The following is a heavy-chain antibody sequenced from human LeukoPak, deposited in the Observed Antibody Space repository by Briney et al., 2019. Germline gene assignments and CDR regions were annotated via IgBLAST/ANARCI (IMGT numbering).Heavy chain of an antibody. J-gene: IGHJ4*02. CDR2: IQQDGSEK. CDR1: GFTFSSYW. CDR3: ARNPPRYFN. Sequence: GGSLRLSCAASGFTFSSYWMIWVRQAPGKGLEWVANIQQDGSEKYYVDSVKGRFTISRDNAKNSLYLQMNSLKAEDAAVYYCARNPPRYFNWGQGTLVTVSS. V-gene: IGHV3-7*05. D-gene: IGHD1-26*01.